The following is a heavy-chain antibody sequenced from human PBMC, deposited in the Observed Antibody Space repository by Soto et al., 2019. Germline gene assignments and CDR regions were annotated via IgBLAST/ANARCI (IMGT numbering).Heavy chain of an antibody. D-gene: IGHD2-2*01. Sequence: SVKVSCKASGGTFSTYTINWVRQAPGQGLEWMGGIIPMFGTANYAQKFQGRVTITADESTSTAYMELSSLRSEDTAVYYCARRYCISTSCHYYGMDVWGQGTTVTAP. J-gene: IGHJ6*02. V-gene: IGHV1-69*13. CDR2: IIPMFGTA. CDR3: ARRYCISTSCHYYGMDV. CDR1: GGTFSTYT.